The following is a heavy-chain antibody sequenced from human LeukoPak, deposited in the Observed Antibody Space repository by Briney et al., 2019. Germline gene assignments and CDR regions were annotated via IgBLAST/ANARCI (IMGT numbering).Heavy chain of an antibody. D-gene: IGHD2-2*01. Sequence: PGGSLRLSCEASGFTFSHYEMNWVRQAPGKGLEWVSYISSSGYTICYADSVKGRFTISRDNAKNSLYLQMNSLRAEDTAVYYCAREDCSSTSCYDPSVSDYWGQGTLVTVSS. CDR2: ISSSGYTI. V-gene: IGHV3-48*03. CDR1: GFTFSHYE. J-gene: IGHJ4*02. CDR3: AREDCSSTSCYDPSVSDY.